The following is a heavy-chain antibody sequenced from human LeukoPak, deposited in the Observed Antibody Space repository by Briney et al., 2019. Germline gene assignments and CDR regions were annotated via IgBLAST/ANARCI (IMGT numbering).Heavy chain of an antibody. D-gene: IGHD4-23*01. CDR2: ISAYNRDT. CDR3: VRDTSGGPYFDY. J-gene: IGHJ4*02. Sequence: ASVKVSCKASGYTFTSYGISWVRQAPGQGLEWVGWISAYNRDTNYAQKVQGRVTLTTDTSTTTAYMEPRSLRSDDTAVYYCVRDTSGGPYFDYWGQGTLVTVAS. V-gene: IGHV1-18*01. CDR1: GYTFTSYG.